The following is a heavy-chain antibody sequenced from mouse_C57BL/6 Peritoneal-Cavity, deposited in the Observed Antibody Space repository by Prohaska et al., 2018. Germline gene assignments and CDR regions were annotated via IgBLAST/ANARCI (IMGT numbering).Heavy chain of an antibody. V-gene: IGHV6-3*01. Sequence: EVKLEESGGGLVQPGGSMKLSCVASGFTFSNYWMNWVRQSPEKGLEWVAQIRLKSDNDATHYAESVKGRITISRDDSKRSVYLQRNNVRDEDTGIYDCTRYAYWGQGTLVTVSA. CDR1: GFTFSNYW. CDR3: TRYAY. CDR2: IRLKSDNDAT. J-gene: IGHJ3*01.